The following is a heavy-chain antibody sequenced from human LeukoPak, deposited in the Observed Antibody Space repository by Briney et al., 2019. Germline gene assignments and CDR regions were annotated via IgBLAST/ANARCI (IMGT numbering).Heavy chain of an antibody. CDR3: ARLLEMTNAFDI. D-gene: IGHD4-11*01. CDR1: GGSFSGYY. J-gene: IGHJ3*02. V-gene: IGHV4-34*01. Sequence: SETLSLTCAVYGGSFSGYYWSWIRQPPGKGLEWIGEINHSGSTNYNPSLKSRVTISVDTSKNQFSLKLSSVTAADTAVYYCARLLEMTNAFDIWGQGTMVTVSS. CDR2: INHSGST.